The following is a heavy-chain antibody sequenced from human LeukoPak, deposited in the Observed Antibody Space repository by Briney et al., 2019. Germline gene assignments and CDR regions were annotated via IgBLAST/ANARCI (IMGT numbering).Heavy chain of an antibody. D-gene: IGHD2-2*02. CDR1: GGSISSGSYY. J-gene: IGHJ4*02. Sequence: SQTLSLTCTVSGGSISSGSYYWSWIRQPAGKGLEWIGRIYTSGSTNYNPSLKSRVTILVDTSKNQFSLKLSSVTAADTAVYYCARDCSSTSCYKDMGYWGQGTLVTVSS. CDR2: IYTSGST. CDR3: ARDCSSTSCYKDMGY. V-gene: IGHV4-61*02.